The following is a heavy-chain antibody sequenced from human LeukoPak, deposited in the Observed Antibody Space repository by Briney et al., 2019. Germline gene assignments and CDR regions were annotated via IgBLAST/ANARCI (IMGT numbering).Heavy chain of an antibody. Sequence: GGSLRLSCVASGFTFSSYSMNWVRQAPGKGLEWVSSISSSSSYIYYADSVKGRFTISRDNAKNSLYLQMNSLRAEDTAVYYCARDSRPRYPGIAAAGNWGQGTLVTVSS. CDR3: ARDSRPRYPGIAAAGN. CDR1: GFTFSSYS. D-gene: IGHD6-13*01. J-gene: IGHJ4*02. V-gene: IGHV3-21*01. CDR2: ISSSSSYI.